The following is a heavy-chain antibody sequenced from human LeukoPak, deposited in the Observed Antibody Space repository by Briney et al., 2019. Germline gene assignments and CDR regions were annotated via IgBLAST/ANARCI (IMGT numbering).Heavy chain of an antibody. D-gene: IGHD2-15*01. CDR2: ISAYNGNT. V-gene: IGHV1-18*01. CDR3: ATTPSYYYYDLDV. J-gene: IGHJ6*02. Sequence: ASVKVSCKASGYTFTSYGFSWVRQAPRQGLEWMGWISAYNGNTRYAQNIQGRVTMTTDSSTSTTYMEPRNLRSDDTAVYYCATTPSYYYYDLDVWGQGTTVTVSS. CDR1: GYTFTSYG.